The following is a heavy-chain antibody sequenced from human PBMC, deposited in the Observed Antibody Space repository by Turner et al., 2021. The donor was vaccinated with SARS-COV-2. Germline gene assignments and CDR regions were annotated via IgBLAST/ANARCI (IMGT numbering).Heavy chain of an antibody. CDR3: ATYYDDGDLRYDF. D-gene: IGHD3-16*01. V-gene: IGHV1-24*01. J-gene: IGHJ4*02. CDR2: FDAEEGQT. Sequence: QVLLVQSGAELKRPGASVKVSCEISGYSLSEIAMYWVRQAPGKGLEWMGGFDAEEGQTIYAQKFRGRVTLTEDTTTDTAYMDLSSLTSEDTATYYCATYYDDGDLRYDFWGQGTLVTVSS. CDR1: GYSLSEIA.